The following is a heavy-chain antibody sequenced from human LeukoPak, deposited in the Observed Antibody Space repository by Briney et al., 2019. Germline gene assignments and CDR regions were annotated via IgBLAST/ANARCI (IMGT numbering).Heavy chain of an antibody. CDR2: IKQDGSEE. V-gene: IGHV3-7*01. D-gene: IGHD4-17*01. CDR1: RFTFSSYW. CDR3: AREWWGDYLFDYYYGLDV. J-gene: IGHJ6*02. Sequence: GGSLRLSCEGSRFTFSSYWMNWVRQAPGKGLEWVANIKQDGSEEYYVDSVKGRFTISRDNAKNLLYLQMSNLRVEDTAVYYCAREWWGDYLFDYYYGLDVWGQGTTVTVSS.